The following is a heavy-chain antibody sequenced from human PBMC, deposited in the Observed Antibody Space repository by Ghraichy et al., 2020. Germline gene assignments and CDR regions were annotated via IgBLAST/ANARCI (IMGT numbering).Heavy chain of an antibody. J-gene: IGHJ4*02. V-gene: IGHV4-38-2*02. D-gene: IGHD2-21*01. CDR2: IYHSGST. Sequence: SETLSLTCTVSGYSISSGYYWGWIRQPPGKGLEWIGSIYHSGSTYYNPSLKSRVTISVDTSKNQFSLKLSSVTAADTAVYYCARFADSARGSCFDYWGQETLVTVSS. CDR3: ARFADSARGSCFDY. CDR1: GYSISSGYY.